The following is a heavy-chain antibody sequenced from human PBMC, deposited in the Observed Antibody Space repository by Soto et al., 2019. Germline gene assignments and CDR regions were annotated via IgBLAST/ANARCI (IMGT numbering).Heavy chain of an antibody. J-gene: IGHJ4*01. D-gene: IGHD3-16*01. V-gene: IGHV3-23*01. CDR2: ISSSGETI. Sequence: SGGSLIRSCAPSGFTLTSYEMSWVRQAPGKGLDCVSSISSSGETIYCADSVRGRFIMSSDNSSNTVDLQMNSLRVEDTAVYYCVSWVSAHFDSWGQGTLVTVSS. CDR3: VSWVSAHFDS. CDR1: GFTLTSYE.